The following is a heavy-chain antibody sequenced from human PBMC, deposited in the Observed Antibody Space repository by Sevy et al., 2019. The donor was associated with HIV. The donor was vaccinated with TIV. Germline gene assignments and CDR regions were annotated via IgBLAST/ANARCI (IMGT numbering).Heavy chain of an antibody. CDR2: IYYSGST. V-gene: IGHV4-59*13. Sequence: SETLSLTCTVSGGSISSYYWSWIRQPPGKGLEWIGYIYYSGSTNYNPSLKTRVTISVDASKNQFSLKLSSVTAAETAVYYCVRDEGLGELSPHWFDSWGQGTLVTVSS. D-gene: IGHD3-16*02. CDR1: GGSISSYY. J-gene: IGHJ5*01. CDR3: VRDEGLGELSPHWFDS.